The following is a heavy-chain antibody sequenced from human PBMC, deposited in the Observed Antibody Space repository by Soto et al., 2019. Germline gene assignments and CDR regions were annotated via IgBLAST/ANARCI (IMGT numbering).Heavy chain of an antibody. D-gene: IGHD3-16*02. CDR2: IYYSGST. Sequence: SETLSLTCTVSGGSISSGGYYWSWIRQHPGKGLEWIGYIYYSGSTYYNPSLKSRVTISVDTSKNQFSLKLSSVTAADTAVYYCARESPEELSLLGPGYYMDVWGKGTTVTVSS. J-gene: IGHJ6*03. CDR1: GGSISSGGYY. CDR3: ARESPEELSLLGPGYYMDV. V-gene: IGHV4-31*03.